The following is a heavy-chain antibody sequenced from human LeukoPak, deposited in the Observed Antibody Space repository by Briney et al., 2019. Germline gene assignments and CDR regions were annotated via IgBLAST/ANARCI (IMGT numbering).Heavy chain of an antibody. CDR2: ISAYNGNT. CDR1: GYTFTSYD. CDR3: ARRAATYYFDY. J-gene: IGHJ4*02. V-gene: IGHV1-18*01. Sequence: ASVKVSCKASGYTFTSYDVTWVRQAPGQGLEWMGWISAYNGNTNYAQKLQGRVTMTTDTSTSTAYMELRSLRSDDTAVYYCARRAATYYFDYWGQGTLVTVSS. D-gene: IGHD2-15*01.